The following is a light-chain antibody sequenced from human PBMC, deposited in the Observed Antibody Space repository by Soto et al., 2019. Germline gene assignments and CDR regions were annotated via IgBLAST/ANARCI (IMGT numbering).Light chain of an antibody. CDR1: PSVTSSY. Sequence: EIVLTQSPGTLSLSPGERATLSCRASPSVTSSYLAWYQQKPGQAPRLLIYGASGRATGIPDRFSGSGSGTAFTLTISRLEPEDFAVYYCQQYAGSPRTFGQGTKVEIK. CDR3: QQYAGSPRT. CDR2: GAS. V-gene: IGKV3-20*01. J-gene: IGKJ1*01.